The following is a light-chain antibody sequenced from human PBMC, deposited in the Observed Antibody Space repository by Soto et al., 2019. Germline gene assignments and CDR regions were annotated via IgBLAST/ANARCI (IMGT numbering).Light chain of an antibody. V-gene: IGLV2-14*01. Sequence: QSALTQPASVSGSPGQSITVSCTGTSSDVGGYNYVSWYQQHPGKAPELMIYEVTNRPSGVSNRFSGSKSGNTASLTISGLQAEDEADYYCCSYTSRTNLVFGTGTKVTVL. J-gene: IGLJ1*01. CDR1: SSDVGGYNY. CDR2: EVT. CDR3: CSYTSRTNLV.